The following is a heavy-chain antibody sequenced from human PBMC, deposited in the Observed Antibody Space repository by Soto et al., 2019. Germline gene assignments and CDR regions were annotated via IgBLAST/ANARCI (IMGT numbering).Heavy chain of an antibody. V-gene: IGHV3-23*01. CDR1: GFTFSSYA. Sequence: PGGSLRLSCAASGFTFSSYAMSWVRQAPGKGLEWVSAISGSGGSTYYADSVKGRFTTSRDNSKNTPYLQMNSLRAEDTSVYYCPKDPYCTNCVSQIPTAFDIWCPETMHTVSS. CDR2: ISGSGGST. D-gene: IGHD2-8*01. CDR3: PKDPYCTNCVSQIPTAFDI. J-gene: IGHJ3*02.